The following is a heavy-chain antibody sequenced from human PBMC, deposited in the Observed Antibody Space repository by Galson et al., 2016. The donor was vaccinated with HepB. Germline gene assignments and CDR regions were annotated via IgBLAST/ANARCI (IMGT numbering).Heavy chain of an antibody. V-gene: IGHV3-23*01. CDR2: ISGSGGDT. J-gene: IGHJ4*02. CDR3: AKDGDYGNVVAD. D-gene: IGHD4-17*01. Sequence: SLRLSCAASGFTFTAYALHWVRQAPGKGLEWVSAISGSGGDTFYAASVVGRFTISRDNSKNTLFLQMRSLTADDTAVYFCAKDGDYGNVVADWGQGTRVTVSS. CDR1: GFTFTAYA.